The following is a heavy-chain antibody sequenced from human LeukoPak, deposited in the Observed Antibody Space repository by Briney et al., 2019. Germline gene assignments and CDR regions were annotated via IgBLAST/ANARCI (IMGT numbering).Heavy chain of an antibody. CDR1: GDSVSNGNYY. CDR2: IYYTGNT. Sequence: SETLSLTSTVSGDSVSNGNYYWSWLRQPPGKALEWIGYIYYTGNTYYNPSLEGRVTISVDTSKNHFSVKLSSVTAADTAVYYCARSQNYYGSGDYWSQGTLVTVSS. J-gene: IGHJ4*02. V-gene: IGHV4-61*03. D-gene: IGHD3-10*01. CDR3: ARSQNYYGSGDY.